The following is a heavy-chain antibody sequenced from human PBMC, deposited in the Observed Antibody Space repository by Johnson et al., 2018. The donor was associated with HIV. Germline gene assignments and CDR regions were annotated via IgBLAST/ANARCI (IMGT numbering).Heavy chain of an antibody. CDR3: ARETHYYDSSGYYVDAFDI. Sequence: VQLVESGGGLVQPGGSLRLSCAASGFSFDDYGMSWVRHAPGKGLEWVSTIYWNGGSTGYADSVKGRFTLSRDNAKNSLYLQMNSLRAADTALYYCARETHYYDSSGYYVDAFDIWGQGTMVTVSS. CDR1: GFSFDDYG. D-gene: IGHD3-22*01. CDR2: IYWNGGST. V-gene: IGHV3-20*04. J-gene: IGHJ3*02.